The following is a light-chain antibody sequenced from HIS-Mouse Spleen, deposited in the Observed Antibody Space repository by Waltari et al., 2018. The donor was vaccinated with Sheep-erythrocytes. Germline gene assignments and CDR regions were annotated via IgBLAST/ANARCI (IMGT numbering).Light chain of an antibody. CDR3: CSYAGSSTLV. J-gene: IGLJ3*02. Sequence: QSALTQPASVSGSPGQSITISCTGTSSDAGRYNLVSWYQQHPGKAPKPMIYEGSKRPSGVSNRFSGSKSGNTASLTISGLQAEDEADYYCCSYAGSSTLVFGGGTELTVL. V-gene: IGLV2-23*01. CDR1: SSDAGRYNL. CDR2: EGS.